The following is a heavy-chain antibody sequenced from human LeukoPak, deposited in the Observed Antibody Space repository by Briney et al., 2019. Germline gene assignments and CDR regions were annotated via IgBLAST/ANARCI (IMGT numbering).Heavy chain of an antibody. CDR2: IWHDGSAE. Sequence: GGSLRLSCAASGFTFSGYGIHWVRQAPGKGLEWVAVIWHDGSAEFYADSVKGRFRISRDDSKNTVYLQMNSLTAEDTARYYCAKDTTGGWSGYFDSWGQGTLVTVSS. J-gene: IGHJ4*02. CDR1: GFTFSGYG. D-gene: IGHD6-19*01. V-gene: IGHV3-33*06. CDR3: AKDTTGGWSGYFDS.